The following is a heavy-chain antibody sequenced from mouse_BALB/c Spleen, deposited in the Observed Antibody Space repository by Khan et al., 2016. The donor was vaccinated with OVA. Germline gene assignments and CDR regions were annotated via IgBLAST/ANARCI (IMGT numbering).Heavy chain of an antibody. CDR2: INPHIGET. CDR3: KRSYGRDFDY. Sequence: EVQLQESGPELVKPGASVKISCKASGYSFTGYFMNWVMQSHGKSLEWIGRINPHIGETFYNQKFKGKATLTVDESSSTVHMELRSLASEDSAVYYCKRSYGRDFDYWGQGTTLTVPS. CDR1: GYSFTGYF. J-gene: IGHJ2*01. D-gene: IGHD2-1*01. V-gene: IGHV1-20*02.